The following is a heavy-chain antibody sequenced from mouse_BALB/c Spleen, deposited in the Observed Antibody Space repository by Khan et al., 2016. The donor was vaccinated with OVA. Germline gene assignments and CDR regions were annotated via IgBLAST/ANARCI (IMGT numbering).Heavy chain of an antibody. D-gene: IGHD1-1*02. V-gene: IGHV1-53*01. Sequence: QVQLQQPGAELVKPGASVKLSCKASGYIFTSYYMYWVKQRPGQGLEWIGGINPSNGGTNFNEKFKNKATLTVDKSSSTAYMHLSSLTSEDSAVYYGTRSGWAAFGYWGQGTLVTVSA. J-gene: IGHJ3*01. CDR1: GYIFTSYY. CDR2: INPSNGGT. CDR3: TRSGWAAFGY.